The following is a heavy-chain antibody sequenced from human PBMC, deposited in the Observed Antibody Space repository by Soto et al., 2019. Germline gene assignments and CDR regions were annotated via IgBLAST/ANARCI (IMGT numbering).Heavy chain of an antibody. J-gene: IGHJ4*02. Sequence: PGKGLEWIGSVYYSGSTNYNPSLKSRVTISVDTSKNQFSLKLSSVTAADTAVYYCARDRRYYGSEYYFDYWGQGTLVTVSS. CDR2: VYYSGST. CDR3: ARDRRYYGSEYYFDY. V-gene: IGHV4-59*01. D-gene: IGHD3-10*01.